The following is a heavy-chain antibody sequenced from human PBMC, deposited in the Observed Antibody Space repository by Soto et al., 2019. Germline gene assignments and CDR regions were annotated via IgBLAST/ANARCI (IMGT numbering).Heavy chain of an antibody. CDR1: GGSVSSYY. D-gene: IGHD4-4*01. CDR2: IYYSGST. V-gene: IGHV4-59*08. J-gene: IGHJ4*02. CDR3: ARHSNRNYGLYFFDY. Sequence: ETLSLTCTVSGGSVSSYYWSWMRQSPGRGLEWIGYIYYSGSTKYKPSLKSRVTISLDTSKNQFSLKVSSAAAADTAVYYCARHSNRNYGLYFFDYWGLGALVTVSS.